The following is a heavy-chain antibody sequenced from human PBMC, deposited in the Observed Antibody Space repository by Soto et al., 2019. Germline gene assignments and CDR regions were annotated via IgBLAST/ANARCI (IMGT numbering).Heavy chain of an antibody. J-gene: IGHJ4*02. CDR3: ARIKTYYYSSGPFDY. CDR1: GVSFSGYA. D-gene: IGHD3-22*01. Sequence: SVKVSCKASGVSFSGYAFSWVRQAPGQGLEWMGGIMPLFGKPDYAQKFQGRVTITADESTSTTYMELSSLRSEDTALYFCARIKTYYYSSGPFDYWGQGTLVTVSS. CDR2: IMPLFGKP. V-gene: IGHV1-69*13.